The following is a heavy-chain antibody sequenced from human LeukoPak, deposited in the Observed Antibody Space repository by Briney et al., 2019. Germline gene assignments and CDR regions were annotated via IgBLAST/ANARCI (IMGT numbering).Heavy chain of an antibody. CDR3: AKDLWGYSSSSKDAFDI. CDR1: GFDFSSFS. CDR2: LKEDRTEE. V-gene: IGHV3-7*03. Sequence: GGSLRLSCAASGFDFSSFSMSWVRQAPGKGLEWVANLKEDRTEEEYLDSVKGRFTISRDNSKNTLYLQMNSLRAEDTAVYYCAKDLWGYSSSSKDAFDIWGQGTMVTVSS. J-gene: IGHJ3*02. D-gene: IGHD6-6*01.